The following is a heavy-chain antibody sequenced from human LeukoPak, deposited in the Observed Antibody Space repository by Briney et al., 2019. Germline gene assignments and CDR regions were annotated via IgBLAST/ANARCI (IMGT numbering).Heavy chain of an antibody. CDR3: ARQGVGATDF. Sequence: SETLSLTCSVSGGSINSYGYYWDWIRQPPGKRPEWIGSIFYSGSTHYNPSLQSRITISADTSKGQFSLKLGSVTAADTAVYYCARQGVGATDFWGQGSLVTVSS. CDR1: GGSINSYGYY. V-gene: IGHV4-39*01. D-gene: IGHD1-26*01. CDR2: IFYSGST. J-gene: IGHJ4*02.